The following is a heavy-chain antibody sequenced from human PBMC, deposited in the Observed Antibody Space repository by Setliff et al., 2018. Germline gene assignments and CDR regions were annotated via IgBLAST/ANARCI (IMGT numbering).Heavy chain of an antibody. Sequence: PSETLSLTCTVSGGSISSYYWSWIRQPAGKGLEWIGRIYTSGSTNYNPSLKSRVTMSVDTSKNQFSLKLSSVTAADTAVYYCARSYYNFWSGYYRVNWFDPWGQGTLVTVYS. CDR1: GGSISSYY. J-gene: IGHJ5*02. CDR2: IYTSGST. CDR3: ARSYYNFWSGYYRVNWFDP. V-gene: IGHV4-4*07. D-gene: IGHD3-3*01.